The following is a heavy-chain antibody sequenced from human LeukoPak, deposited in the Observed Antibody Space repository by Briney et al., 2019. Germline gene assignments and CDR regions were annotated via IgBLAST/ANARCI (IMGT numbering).Heavy chain of an antibody. CDR2: IYYSGST. CDR1: GGSLSSYY. Sequence: SETLSLTCTVSGGSLSSYYWSWIRQPPGKGLEWIGYIYYSGSTNYNPSLKSRVTISVDTSKNQFSLKLSSVTAADTAVYYCARATVLHGATDYWGQGTLVTVSS. V-gene: IGHV4-59*01. D-gene: IGHD4/OR15-4a*01. J-gene: IGHJ4*02. CDR3: ARATVLHGATDY.